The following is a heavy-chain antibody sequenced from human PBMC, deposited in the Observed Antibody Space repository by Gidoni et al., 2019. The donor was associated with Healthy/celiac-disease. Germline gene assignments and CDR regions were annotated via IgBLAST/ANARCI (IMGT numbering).Heavy chain of an antibody. D-gene: IGHD4-17*01. Sequence: EVQLLESGGGLVQPGGSLRLSCAASGFTVRSYAMRWVRQAPGKGLEWVSAISGSGGSTYYADSVKGRFTISRDNSKNTLYLQMNSLRAEDTAVYYCAKALPTVTTRWWYFDLWGRGTLVTVSS. CDR3: AKALPTVTTRWWYFDL. V-gene: IGHV3-23*01. J-gene: IGHJ2*01. CDR2: ISGSGGST. CDR1: GFTVRSYA.